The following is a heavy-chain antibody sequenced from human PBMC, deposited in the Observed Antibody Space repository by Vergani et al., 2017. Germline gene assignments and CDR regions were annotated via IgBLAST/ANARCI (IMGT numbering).Heavy chain of an antibody. D-gene: IGHD3-10*01. CDR1: GGTFSSYA. Sequence: QVQLVQSGAEVKKPGSSVKVSCKASGGTFSSYAISWVRQAPGQGLEWMGGIIPIFGTANYAQQFQGRVTITADESTSTAYMELSSLRSEDTAVYYGAGDPAYYGSGSPLYMDVWGKGTSVTVSS. CDR2: IIPIFGTA. CDR3: AGDPAYYGSGSPLYMDV. V-gene: IGHV1-69*01. J-gene: IGHJ6*03.